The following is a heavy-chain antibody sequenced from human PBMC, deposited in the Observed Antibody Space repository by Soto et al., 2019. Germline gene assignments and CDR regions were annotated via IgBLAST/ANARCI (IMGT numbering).Heavy chain of an antibody. D-gene: IGHD3-9*01. CDR2: IGSSSSYT. Sequence: PGGSLRLSCAASGFTFSDYYMSWIRQAPGKGLEWVSYIGSSSSYTNYADSVKGRFTISRDSAKNSLYLQMNSLRAEDTAVYYCARDADILTGSDAFDIWGQGTMVTV. CDR1: GFTFSDYY. V-gene: IGHV3-11*05. J-gene: IGHJ3*02. CDR3: ARDADILTGSDAFDI.